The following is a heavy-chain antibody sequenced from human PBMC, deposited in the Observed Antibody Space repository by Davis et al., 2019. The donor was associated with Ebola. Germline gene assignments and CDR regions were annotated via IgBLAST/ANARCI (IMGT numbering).Heavy chain of an antibody. D-gene: IGHD5-18*01. J-gene: IGHJ4*02. CDR2: ISDSGSTT. CDR1: GITLSRYS. V-gene: IGHV3-48*04. CDR3: VPGTWI. Sequence: GESLKISCSASGITLSRYSMNWVRQAPGKGLEWISYISDSGSTTYYTDSVKRRFTISRDNAKNSLYLQMNTLRVEDTAIYYCVPGTWIRGQGTLVTVSS.